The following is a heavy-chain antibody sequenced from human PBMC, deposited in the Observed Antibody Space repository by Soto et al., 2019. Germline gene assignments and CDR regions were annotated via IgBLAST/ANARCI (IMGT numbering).Heavy chain of an antibody. CDR3: ARYDGYNFLDY. J-gene: IGHJ4*02. Sequence: PSETLSLTCSVSDGSMNSGGYYWSWIRQLPGKGLECIGFIHYSGSTLYSQSLKSRVSISMETSKNHFSLKLSSVTAADTAVYYCARYDGYNFLDYWGQGTLVTVSS. D-gene: IGHD5-12*01. CDR2: IHYSGST. CDR1: DGSMNSGGYY. V-gene: IGHV4-31*03.